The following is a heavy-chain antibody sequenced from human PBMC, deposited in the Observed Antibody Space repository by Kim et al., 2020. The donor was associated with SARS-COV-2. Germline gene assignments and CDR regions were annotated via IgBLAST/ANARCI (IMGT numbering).Heavy chain of an antibody. V-gene: IGHV1-3*01. Sequence: KFQGRVTITRDTSASTAYMELSSLRSEDTAVYYCARDLSTVTTNGYYFDYWGQGTLVTVSS. D-gene: IGHD4-17*01. J-gene: IGHJ4*02. CDR3: ARDLSTVTTNGYYFDY.